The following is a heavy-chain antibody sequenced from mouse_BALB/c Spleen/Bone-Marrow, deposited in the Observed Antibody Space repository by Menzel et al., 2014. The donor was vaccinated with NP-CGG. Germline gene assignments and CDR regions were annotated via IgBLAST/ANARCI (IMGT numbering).Heavy chain of an antibody. CDR2: INPSNGRT. V-gene: IGHV1S81*02. CDR3: ARYDGPAWFAY. Sequence: LQESGAELVKPGASLKLSCKASGYTFTSYWIHWVKQRPGQGLEWIGEINPSNGRTNYNEKFKSKATVTVDKSSSTAYMQLSSLTSEDSAVYYCARYDGPAWFAYWGQGTLVTVSA. D-gene: IGHD2-3*01. CDR1: GYTFTSYW. J-gene: IGHJ3*01.